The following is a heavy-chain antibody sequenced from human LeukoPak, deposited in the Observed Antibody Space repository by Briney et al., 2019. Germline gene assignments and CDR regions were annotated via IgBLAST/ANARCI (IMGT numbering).Heavy chain of an antibody. CDR2: IYYSGST. Sequence: SETLSLTCTVSGGSISSYYWSWIRQPPGKGLEWIGYIYYSGSTNYNPSLKSRVTISVDTSKNQFSLKLSSVTAADTAVYYCARDNTALPRGGGGFDYWGQGTLVTVSS. D-gene: IGHD3-16*01. CDR3: ARDNTALPRGGGGFDY. CDR1: GGSISSYY. V-gene: IGHV4-59*01. J-gene: IGHJ4*02.